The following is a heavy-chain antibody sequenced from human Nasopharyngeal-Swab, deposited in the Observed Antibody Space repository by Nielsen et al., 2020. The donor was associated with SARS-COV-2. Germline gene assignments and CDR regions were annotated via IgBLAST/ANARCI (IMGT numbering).Heavy chain of an antibody. CDR3: AREGRPMMSMDV. Sequence: SETLSLTCTVSGGSISSYYWTWIRQPPGKGLEYIGYIYYSASTNYNPSLKSRVTISADTSKNQFSLKVSSVTAADTAVYYCAREGRPMMSMDVWGQGTTVTVSS. CDR1: GGSISSYY. J-gene: IGHJ6*02. V-gene: IGHV4-59*01. CDR2: IYYSAST. D-gene: IGHD3-10*01.